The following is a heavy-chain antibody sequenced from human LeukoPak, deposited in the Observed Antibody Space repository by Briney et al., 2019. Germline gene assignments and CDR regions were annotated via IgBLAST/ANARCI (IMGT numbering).Heavy chain of an antibody. CDR1: GFTVSSNY. D-gene: IGHD3-22*01. CDR3: ARDYYDSSGYFDWHFQH. CDR2: IYSGGST. V-gene: IGHV3-53*01. Sequence: GGSLRLSCAASGFTVSSNYMSWDRQAPGKGLEWVSVIYSGGSTYYADSVKGRFTISRDNSKNTLYLQMNSLRAEDTAVYYCARDYYDSSGYFDWHFQHWGQGTLVTVSS. J-gene: IGHJ1*01.